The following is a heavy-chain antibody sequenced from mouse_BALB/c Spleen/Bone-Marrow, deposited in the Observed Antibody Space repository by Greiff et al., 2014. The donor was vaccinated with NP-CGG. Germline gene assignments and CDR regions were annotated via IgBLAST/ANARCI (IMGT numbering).Heavy chain of an antibody. J-gene: IGHJ1*01. CDR3: ARGGAYWYFDV. CDR2: IYPYNGGT. V-gene: IGHV1S29*02. CDR1: GYTFTDYN. Sequence: VQLKESGPVLVKPGASVKISCKASGYTFTDYNMHWVKQSHGKSLEWIGYIYPYNGGTGYNQKFKNKATLTVDNSSSTAYVEFRSLTSEDSAVYYCARGGAYWYFDVWGAGTTVTVSS.